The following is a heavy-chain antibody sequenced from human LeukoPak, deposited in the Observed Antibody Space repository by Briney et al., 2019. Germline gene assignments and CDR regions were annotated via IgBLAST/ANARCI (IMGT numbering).Heavy chain of an antibody. CDR3: ARGTSRALAAPAALDY. Sequence: GGSLRLSCAASGFTFSSYALTWVRQAPGRGLEWVSTVTNSADDTYYADSVKGRFTISRDNAKNSLYLQMNSLRAEDTAVYYCARGTSRALAAPAALDYWGQGTLVTVSS. CDR1: GFTFSSYA. J-gene: IGHJ4*02. V-gene: IGHV3-23*01. D-gene: IGHD2-2*01. CDR2: VTNSADDT.